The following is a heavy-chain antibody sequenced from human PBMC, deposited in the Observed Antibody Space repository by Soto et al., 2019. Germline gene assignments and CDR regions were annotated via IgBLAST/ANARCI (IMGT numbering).Heavy chain of an antibody. D-gene: IGHD6-25*01. CDR1: GGSISSGGYY. V-gene: IGHV4-31*03. CDR2: IYYSGST. J-gene: IGHJ6*02. CDR3: ARAETSRAAYYYYGMDV. Sequence: QVQLQESGPGLVKPSQTLSLTCTVSGGSISSGGYYWSWIRQHPGKGLEWIGYIYYSGSTYYNPSRKSRVTISVDTSKNQFSLKLSSVTAADTAVYYCARAETSRAAYYYYGMDVWGQGTTVTVSS.